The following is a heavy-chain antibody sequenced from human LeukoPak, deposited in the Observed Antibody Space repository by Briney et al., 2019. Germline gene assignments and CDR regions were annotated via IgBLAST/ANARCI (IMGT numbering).Heavy chain of an antibody. CDR1: GGTFSGYA. V-gene: IGHV1-69*13. CDR2: IIPIFGTA. CDR3: ARAGGPYYYDSSGYPYYFDY. D-gene: IGHD3-22*01. Sequence: SVEVSCKASGGTFSGYAISWVRQAPGQGLEWMGGIIPIFGTANYAQKFQGRVTITADESTSTAYMELSSLRSEDTAVYYCARAGGPYYYDSSGYPYYFDYWGQGTLVTVSS. J-gene: IGHJ4*02.